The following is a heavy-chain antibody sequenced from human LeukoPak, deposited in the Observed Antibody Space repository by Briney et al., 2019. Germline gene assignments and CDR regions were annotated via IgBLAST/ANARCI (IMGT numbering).Heavy chain of an antibody. CDR2: IYQSGST. J-gene: IGHJ6*03. CDR1: GYSIRSGYY. D-gene: IGHD6-6*01. Sequence: SETLSLTCAVSGYSIRSGYYWGWTRQPPGEGLEWIGSIYQSGSTYYNPSLKSRVTISVDTSKNHFSLKLSSVTAADTAVYYCARSEYGSSSGYYYYYMDVWGKGTTVTVSS. V-gene: IGHV4-38-2*01. CDR3: ARSEYGSSSGYYYYYMDV.